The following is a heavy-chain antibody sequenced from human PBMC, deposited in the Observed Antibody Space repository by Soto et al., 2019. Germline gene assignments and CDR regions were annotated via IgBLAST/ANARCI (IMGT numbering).Heavy chain of an antibody. V-gene: IGHV1-46*01. CDR3: ARDMREGLSGWHGVDY. CDR1: GYTFTSYY. D-gene: IGHD6-19*01. J-gene: IGHJ4*02. Sequence: QVQLVESGAEVKKPGASVKVSCKPFGYTFTSYYIHWVRQGPGEGLEWMGIVNPSSGLTGCTQKVQGGVTMTTDTSTSTVYMELRSLRSEDTAVYYCARDMREGLSGWHGVDYRGQGTVVTVSS. CDR2: VNPSSGLT.